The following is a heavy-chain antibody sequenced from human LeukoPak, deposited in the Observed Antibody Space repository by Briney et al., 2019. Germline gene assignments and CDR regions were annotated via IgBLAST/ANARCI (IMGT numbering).Heavy chain of an antibody. CDR1: GGTFSSYA. Sequence: ASVKLSCKASGGTFSSYAISWVQQAPGQGLEWMGRIIPILGIANYAQKFQGRVTITADKSTSTAYMELSSLRSEDTAVYYCARDQSPYGDYSFGYWGQGTLVTVSS. V-gene: IGHV1-69*04. D-gene: IGHD4-17*01. J-gene: IGHJ4*02. CDR2: IIPILGIA. CDR3: ARDQSPYGDYSFGY.